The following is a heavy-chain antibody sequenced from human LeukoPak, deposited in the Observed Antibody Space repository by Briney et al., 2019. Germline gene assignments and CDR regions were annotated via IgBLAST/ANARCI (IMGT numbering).Heavy chain of an antibody. CDR2: ISWNSGSI. CDR1: GFTFDDYA. J-gene: IGHJ6*02. CDR3: AKDWASYGAKGLFGMDV. D-gene: IGHD4-17*01. Sequence: GGSLRLSCAASGFTFDDYAMHWVRQAPGKGLEWVSGISWNSGSIGYADSVKGRFTISRDNAKNSLYLQMNSLRAEDTALYYCAKDWASYGAKGLFGMDVWGQGTTVTVSS. V-gene: IGHV3-9*01.